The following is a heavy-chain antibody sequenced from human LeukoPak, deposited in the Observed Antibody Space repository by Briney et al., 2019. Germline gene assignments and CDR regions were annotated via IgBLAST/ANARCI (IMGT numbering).Heavy chain of an antibody. CDR3: AKDQMRWLQLPRSDY. CDR1: GFTVSSNY. CDR2: ISGGGGST. J-gene: IGHJ4*02. D-gene: IGHD5-24*01. Sequence: GGSLRLSCAASGFTVSSNYMSWVRQAPGKGLEWVSAISGGGGSTYYADSVKGRFTISRDNSKNSLYLQMNSLRAEDTAVYYCAKDQMRWLQLPRSDYWGQGTLVTVSS. V-gene: IGHV3-23*01.